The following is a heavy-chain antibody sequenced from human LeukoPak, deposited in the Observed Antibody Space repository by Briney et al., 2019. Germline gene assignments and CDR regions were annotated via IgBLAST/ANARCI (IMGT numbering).Heavy chain of an antibody. CDR1: GYTFTVNY. CDR2: MNPNSGGT. Sequence: ASVKVSCKASGYTFTVNYIHWVRQAPGQGLEWVGWMNPNSGGTNYAQKFQGRVTLTRDTSIITAYMELSSLTSDDTAVYYCAKGAYDYIEMGYFDYWGQGTLVTVSS. D-gene: IGHD5-12*01. J-gene: IGHJ4*02. CDR3: AKGAYDYIEMGYFDY. V-gene: IGHV1-2*02.